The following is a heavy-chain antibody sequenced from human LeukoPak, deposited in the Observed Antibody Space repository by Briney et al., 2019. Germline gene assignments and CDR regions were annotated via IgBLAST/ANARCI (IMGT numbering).Heavy chain of an antibody. J-gene: IGHJ4*02. CDR3: ARGVGPTTAQSTFDY. CDR2: ISAYNGNT. V-gene: IGHV1-18*01. D-gene: IGHD1-26*01. Sequence: ASVKVSCTASGYTFTSYGISWVRQAPGQGLEWMGWISAYNGNTNYAQKLQGRVTMTTDTSTSTAYMELRSLRSDDTAVYYCARGVGPTTAQSTFDYWGQGALVTVSS. CDR1: GYTFTSYG.